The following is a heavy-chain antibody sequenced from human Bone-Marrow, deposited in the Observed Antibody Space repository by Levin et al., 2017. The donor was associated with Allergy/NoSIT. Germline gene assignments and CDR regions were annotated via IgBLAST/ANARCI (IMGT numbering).Heavy chain of an antibody. CDR1: GFIFSRYA. CDR2: IWYDGSHE. Sequence: GESLKISCAASGFIFSRYAIHWVRQAPGKGLEWVAVIWYDGSHEYYADSVKGRFTISRDNSKNTLYLQMDSLRAEDTAVYYCASEARQHLLQGGYWGQGTLVSVSS. V-gene: IGHV3-33*01. D-gene: IGHD3-16*01. CDR3: ASEARQHLLQGGY. J-gene: IGHJ4*02.